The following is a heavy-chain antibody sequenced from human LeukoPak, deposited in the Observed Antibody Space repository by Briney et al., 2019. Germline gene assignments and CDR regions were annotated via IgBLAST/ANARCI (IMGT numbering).Heavy chain of an antibody. CDR1: GNTFISYC. CDR3: AREGGMDCSGGSCYVDY. Sequence: GASEKVSCKASGNTFISYCMHWVRQAPGQVFAWMVIINPSGGSTSYAQKFQGRVTMTRDTSTSTVYMELSSLRSEDTAVYYCAREGGMDCSGGSCYVDYWGQGTLVTVSS. V-gene: IGHV1-46*01. CDR2: INPSGGST. D-gene: IGHD2-15*01. J-gene: IGHJ4*02.